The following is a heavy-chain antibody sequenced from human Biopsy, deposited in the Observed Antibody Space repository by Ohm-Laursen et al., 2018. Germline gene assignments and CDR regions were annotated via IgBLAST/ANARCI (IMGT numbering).Heavy chain of an antibody. D-gene: IGHD3-10*01. CDR2: ASATGAAT. Sequence: GSLRLSCAASGFTFSSYSMNWVRRAPGKGLEWVSTASATGAATYYADSVKGRFIISRDNSKNTLYLQMDILRADDSAIYYCARQFASGRFYFDYWGQGTRVTVSS. J-gene: IGHJ4*02. CDR3: ARQFASGRFYFDY. CDR1: GFTFSSYS. V-gene: IGHV3-23*01.